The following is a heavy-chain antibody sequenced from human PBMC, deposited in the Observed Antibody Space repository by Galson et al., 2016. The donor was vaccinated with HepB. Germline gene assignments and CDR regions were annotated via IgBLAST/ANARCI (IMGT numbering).Heavy chain of an antibody. D-gene: IGHD6-6*01. J-gene: IGHJ6*03. CDR1: GGTFSTYD. CDR2: ISHIFGTT. CDR3: ATVRRDTSSSGQFYYFYMDV. V-gene: IGHV1-69*13. Sequence: SVKVSCKASGGTFSTYDFNWVRQAPGQGLEWMGGISHIFGTTEYAQEFQGRVTITADESTSTGYMEISSLRSEDTAVYYCATVRRDTSSSGQFYYFYMDVWGRGTTVTVSS.